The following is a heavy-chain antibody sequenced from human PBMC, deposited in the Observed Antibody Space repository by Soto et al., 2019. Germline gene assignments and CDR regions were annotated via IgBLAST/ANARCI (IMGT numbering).Heavy chain of an antibody. V-gene: IGHV4-30-2*01. CDR2: FYHDGTT. Sequence: PSETLSLTCTVSGASISSDGYSWSWIRQPPGKGLEWIGYFYHDGTTYYNPSLRSRVTISVDKSKNQFSLRLISVTAADTAVYYCAGSRYCSSTTCYLFDYWGQGALVTVSS. D-gene: IGHD2-2*01. CDR3: AGSRYCSSTTCYLFDY. CDR1: GASISSDGYS. J-gene: IGHJ4*02.